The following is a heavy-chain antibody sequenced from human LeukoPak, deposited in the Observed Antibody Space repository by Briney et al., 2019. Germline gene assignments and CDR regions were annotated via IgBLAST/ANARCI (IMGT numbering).Heavy chain of an antibody. CDR1: GYSFTGYK. CDR3: ARDFMGCYEY. Sequence: ASVKVSCKASGYSFTGYKMDWVRQAPGQGLEWMGRINPNSGGTNYAQKFQGRVTMTRDTSISTVYMELSRLTSDDTAVYYCARDFMGCYEYWGQGTLVTVSS. D-gene: IGHD2-8*01. CDR2: INPNSGGT. V-gene: IGHV1-2*06. J-gene: IGHJ4*02.